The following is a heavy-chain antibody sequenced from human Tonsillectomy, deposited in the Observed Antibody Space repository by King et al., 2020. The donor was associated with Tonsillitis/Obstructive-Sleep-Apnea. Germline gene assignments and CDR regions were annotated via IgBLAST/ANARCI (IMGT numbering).Heavy chain of an antibody. Sequence: QLVQSGGGLVQPGGSLRLSCTASGFTFTSYSMNWVRQAPGKGLEWRSYISSTTKTIYYADSVRDRFTISRDNARSSVYLRMNSLRDEDTGLYYCARGGFGDSDAFDFWGQGAMVTVSS. D-gene: IGHD4-17*01. J-gene: IGHJ3*01. CDR1: GFTFTSYS. CDR3: ARGGFGDSDAFDF. V-gene: IGHV3-48*02. CDR2: ISSTTKTI.